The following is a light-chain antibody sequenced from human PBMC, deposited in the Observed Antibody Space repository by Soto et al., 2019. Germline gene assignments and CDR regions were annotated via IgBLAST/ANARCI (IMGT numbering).Light chain of an antibody. J-gene: IGKJ4*01. CDR2: DAS. CDR3: QQYNRYPLT. V-gene: IGKV1-5*01. CDR1: QSISSW. Sequence: DIQMTQSPSTLSASVGDRVTITCRASQSISSWLAWYQQKPGKAPKLLIYDASSLESGVPSRFSGSGSGTEFTLTIRSLQPDDFATYYCQQYNRYPLTFGGGTKVEIK.